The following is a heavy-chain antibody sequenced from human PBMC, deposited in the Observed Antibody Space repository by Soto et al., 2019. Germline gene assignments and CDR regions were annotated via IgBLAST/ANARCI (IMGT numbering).Heavy chain of an antibody. CDR2: INAHSGGT. D-gene: IGHD6-6*01. J-gene: IGHJ5*02. CDR3: AKDLTRQLAYWLDP. Sequence: ASVKVSCKASGFSFTGYYIHWLRQAPGQGLEWMGWINAHSGGTEYAQKFQGRVTLTRDTSIATAYLTLTSLTSDDTALYYCAKDLTRQLAYWLDPWGQGTQVT. V-gene: IGHV1-2*02. CDR1: GFSFTGYY.